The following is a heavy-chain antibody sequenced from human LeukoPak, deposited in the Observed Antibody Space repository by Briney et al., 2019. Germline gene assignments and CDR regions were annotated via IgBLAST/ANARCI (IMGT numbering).Heavy chain of an antibody. D-gene: IGHD3-16*02. CDR2: IYPGDSDT. Sequence: GESLKISCKGSGYSFTGYWIGWVRQMPGKGLEWMGIIYPGDSDTRYSPSFQGQVTISADKSISTAYLQWSSLKASDTAMYYCARTIYDYVWGSYLIDVFDIWGQGTMVTVSS. J-gene: IGHJ3*02. CDR1: GYSFTGYW. CDR3: ARTIYDYVWGSYLIDVFDI. V-gene: IGHV5-51*01.